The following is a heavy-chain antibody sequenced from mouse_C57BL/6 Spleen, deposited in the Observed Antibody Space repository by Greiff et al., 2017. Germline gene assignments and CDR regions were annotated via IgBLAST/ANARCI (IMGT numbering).Heavy chain of an antibody. CDR2: IYPGSGST. D-gene: IGHD1-1*02. CDR1: GYTFTSYW. Sequence: QVQLQQSGAELVKPGASVKMSCKASGYTFTSYWITWVKQRPGQGLEWIGDIYPGSGSTNYNEKFKSKATLTVDTSSSTAYMQLSSLTSEDSAVYYCARGDLDYQGYFDVWGTGTTVTVSS. CDR3: ARGDLDYQGYFDV. J-gene: IGHJ1*03. V-gene: IGHV1-55*01.